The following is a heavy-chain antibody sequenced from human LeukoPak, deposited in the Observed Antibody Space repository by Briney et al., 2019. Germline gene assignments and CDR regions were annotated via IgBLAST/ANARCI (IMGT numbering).Heavy chain of an antibody. CDR1: GGSFSGYY. CDR2: INHSGST. Sequence: SETLSLTCAVYGGSFSGYYWSWIRQPQGKGLEWIGEINHSGSTNYNPSLKSPVTISVDTSKNQFSLKRSSVSAADTPVYYCARGVTYYYGSGRPYYFDDWGQGTLVIVSS. D-gene: IGHD3-10*01. CDR3: ARGVTYYYGSGRPYYFDD. V-gene: IGHV4-34*01. J-gene: IGHJ4*02.